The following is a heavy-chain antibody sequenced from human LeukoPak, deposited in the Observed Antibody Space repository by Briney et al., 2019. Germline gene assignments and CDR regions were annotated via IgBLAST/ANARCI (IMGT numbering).Heavy chain of an antibody. Sequence: GASVKVSCKASGYTFTSYGISWVRQAPGQGLEWMGWISAYNGNTNYAQKLQGRVTMTTDTSTSTAYMELRSLRSDDTAVYYCASNRSPRDGYLKTGAFDIWGQGTMVTVSS. CDR3: ASNRSPRDGYLKTGAFDI. CDR2: ISAYNGNT. D-gene: IGHD5-24*01. CDR1: GYTFTSYG. J-gene: IGHJ3*02. V-gene: IGHV1-18*01.